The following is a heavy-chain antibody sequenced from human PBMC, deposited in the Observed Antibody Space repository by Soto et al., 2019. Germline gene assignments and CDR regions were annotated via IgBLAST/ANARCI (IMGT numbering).Heavy chain of an antibody. V-gene: IGHV3-30-3*01. CDR2: ISYDGSNK. D-gene: IGHD2-2*03. CDR1: GFTFSSYA. Sequence: GGSLRLSCAASGFTFSSYAMHWVRQAPGKGLEWVAVISYDGSNKYYADSVKGRFTISRDNSKNTLYLQMNSLRAEDTAVYYCARDQLDIVVVPAAIYYYYYYGMDVWGQGTTVTVSS. CDR3: ARDQLDIVVVPAAIYYYYYYGMDV. J-gene: IGHJ6*02.